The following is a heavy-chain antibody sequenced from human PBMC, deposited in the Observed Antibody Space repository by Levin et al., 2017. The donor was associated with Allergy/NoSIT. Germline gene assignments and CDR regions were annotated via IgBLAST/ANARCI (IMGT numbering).Heavy chain of an antibody. CDR2: ISYDGSNK. CDR3: ARELHDYGDRYYYYGMDV. Sequence: GGSLRLSCAASGFTFSSYAMHWVRQAPGKGLEWVAVISYDGSNKYYADSVKGRFTISRDNSKNTLYLQMNSLRAEDTAVYYCARELHDYGDRYYYYGMDVWGQGTTVTVSS. CDR1: GFTFSSYA. V-gene: IGHV3-30*04. D-gene: IGHD4-17*01. J-gene: IGHJ6*02.